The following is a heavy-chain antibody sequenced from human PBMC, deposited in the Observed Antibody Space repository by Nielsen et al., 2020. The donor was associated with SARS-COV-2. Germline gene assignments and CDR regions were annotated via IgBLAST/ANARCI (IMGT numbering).Heavy chain of an antibody. CDR2: LYSGGTT. D-gene: IGHD5-12*01. CDR3: ARLRGYTHFDY. Sequence: GESLKISCAASGITVSSNYMSWVRQAPGKGPEWVSVLYSGGTTYYPDSVKGRFTISRDNSKNTVDLRMNGLRADDTAVYYCARLRGYTHFDYWGQEILVTVSS. CDR1: GITVSSNY. J-gene: IGHJ4*02. V-gene: IGHV3-53*01.